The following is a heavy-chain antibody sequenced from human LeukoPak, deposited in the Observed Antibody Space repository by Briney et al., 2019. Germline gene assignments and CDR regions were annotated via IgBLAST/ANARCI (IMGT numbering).Heavy chain of an antibody. J-gene: IGHJ4*02. V-gene: IGHV4-4*02. CDR3: ARGQYYYGSGTRTEYYFDY. CDR2: IYHSGST. CDR1: GGSISSSNW. D-gene: IGHD3-10*01. Sequence: PSGTLSLTCAVSGGSISSSNWWSWVRQPPGKGLEWIGEIYHSGSTNYNPSLKSRVTISVDKSKNQFSLKLSSVTAADTAVYYCARGQYYYGSGTRTEYYFDYWGQGTLVTVSS.